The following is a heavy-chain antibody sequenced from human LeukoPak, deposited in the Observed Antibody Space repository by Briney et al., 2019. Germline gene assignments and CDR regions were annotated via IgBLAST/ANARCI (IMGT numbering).Heavy chain of an antibody. CDR2: IYTSGST. CDR3: VRGPYGSGISNWFDP. CDR1: GGSISSSSYY. J-gene: IGHJ5*02. D-gene: IGHD3-10*01. Sequence: SETLSLTCTVSGGSISSSSYYWSWIRQPAGKGLEWIGRIYTSGSTNYNPSLQSRVTVSVDTSKNQFSLKLTSVTAADTAVYYCVRGPYGSGISNWFDPWGQGTLVIVSS. V-gene: IGHV4-61*02.